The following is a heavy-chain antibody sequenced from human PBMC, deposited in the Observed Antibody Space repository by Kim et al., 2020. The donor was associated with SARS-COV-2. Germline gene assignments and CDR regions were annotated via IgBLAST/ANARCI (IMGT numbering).Heavy chain of an antibody. D-gene: IGHD6-19*01. CDR1: GYSFTSYW. CDR2: IDPSDSYT. J-gene: IGHJ5*02. Sequence: GESLKISCKGSGYSFTSYWISWVRQMPGKGLEWMGRIDPSDSYTNYSPSFQGHVTISADKSISTAYLQWSSLKASDTAMYYCARQDQWLVQAGDWFDPWGQGTLVTVSS. V-gene: IGHV5-10-1*01. CDR3: ARQDQWLVQAGDWFDP.